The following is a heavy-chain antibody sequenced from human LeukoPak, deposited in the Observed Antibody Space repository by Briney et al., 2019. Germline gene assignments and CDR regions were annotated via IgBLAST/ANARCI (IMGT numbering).Heavy chain of an antibody. Sequence: QTGGSLRLSCAVSGATVSSNHMSWVRQPPGKGLEWVSAIFGAGGTYYADSVKGRFTLSRDISKNTLYLQMNSLRAEDTAVYYCVRDASWGQGTLVTVSS. CDR3: VRDAS. J-gene: IGHJ4*02. V-gene: IGHV3-66*01. CDR1: GATVSSNH. CDR2: IFGAGGT.